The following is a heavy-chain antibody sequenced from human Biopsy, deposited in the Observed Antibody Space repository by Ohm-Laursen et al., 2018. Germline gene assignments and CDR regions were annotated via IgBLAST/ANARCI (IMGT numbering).Heavy chain of an antibody. CDR3: ARQVDFWSGYVDY. CDR2: IYYSGNT. CDR1: GGSISDSTYH. J-gene: IGHJ4*02. V-gene: IGHV4-39*01. Sequence: SDTLSLTCSVSGGSISDSTYHLGWIRQSPGKGLEWIGNIYYSGNTDYSPSLKSRVTISVDTSNNQFSLKLRSVTAADTAVYYCARQVDFWSGYVDYWGQGTLVAVSS. D-gene: IGHD3-3*01.